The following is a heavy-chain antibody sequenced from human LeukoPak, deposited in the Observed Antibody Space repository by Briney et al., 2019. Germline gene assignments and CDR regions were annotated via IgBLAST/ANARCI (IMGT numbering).Heavy chain of an antibody. CDR1: GFTFDDYA. CDR2: ISWNSGSI. J-gene: IGHJ4*02. Sequence: GRSLRLSCAASGFTFDDYAMPWVRQAPGKGLEWVSGISWNSGSIGYADSVKGRFTISRDNAKNSLYLQMNSLRAEDTALYYCAKGPPVGPFDYWGQGTLVTVSS. CDR3: AKGPPVGPFDY. V-gene: IGHV3-9*01.